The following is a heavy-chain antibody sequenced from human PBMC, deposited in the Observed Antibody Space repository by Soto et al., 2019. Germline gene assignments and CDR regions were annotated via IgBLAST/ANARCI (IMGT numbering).Heavy chain of an antibody. D-gene: IGHD2-8*01. V-gene: IGHV2-70*11. Sequence: SGPTLVNPTQTLTLTCTFSGFSLSTSGMCVSWIRQPPGKALEWLARIDWDDDKHYSTSLKTRLTISKDTSKNQVTLTMTNMDPADTATYYCARTVKRYCSNGVCYLFDPWGQGTLVTVSS. CDR2: IDWDDDK. CDR3: ARTVKRYCSNGVCYLFDP. J-gene: IGHJ5*02. CDR1: GFSLSTSGMC.